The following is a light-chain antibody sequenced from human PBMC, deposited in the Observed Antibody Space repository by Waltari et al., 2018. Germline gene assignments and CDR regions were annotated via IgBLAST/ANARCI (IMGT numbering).Light chain of an antibody. CDR2: GAS. CDR1: QPISTS. CDR3: EQNYTTVLN. Sequence: IQMTQSPSTLSASVGDRVTITGRASQPISTSLTWQQQKPGAPPKLLIYGASNLQSGGPSRFTGRGAGTNFMRTISSLQPEYFATYFCEQNYTTVLNFGQWTKVEVK. J-gene: IGKJ2*01. V-gene: IGKV1-39*01.